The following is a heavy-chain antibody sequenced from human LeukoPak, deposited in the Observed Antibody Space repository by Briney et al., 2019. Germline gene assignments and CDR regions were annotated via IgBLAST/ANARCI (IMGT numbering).Heavy chain of an antibody. D-gene: IGHD4-17*01. J-gene: IGHJ2*01. CDR1: GFTFDNYA. Sequence: SLRLSCSASGFTFDNYAMHWVRQAPMKGLEWVASINWRSDEIGYADSVKGRFTISRDNAKNSLYLQMNSLRSEDTAVYYCARAGDGDYALDLWGRGTLVTVSS. V-gene: IGHV3-9*01. CDR3: ARAGDGDYALDL. CDR2: INWRSDEI.